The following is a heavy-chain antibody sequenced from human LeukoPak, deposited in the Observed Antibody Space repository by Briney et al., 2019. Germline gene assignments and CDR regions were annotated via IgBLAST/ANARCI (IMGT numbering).Heavy chain of an antibody. CDR2: IYATGRT. Sequence: PSETLSLTCTVSGGSINNHDWSWIRQPPGRGLEWIGFIYATGRTDYNPSFTSRATVSVDMSRYQFSLDLTSVTAADTAMYYCARYFEVAGRWYLDYWGQGTLVTVSS. V-gene: IGHV4-4*08. CDR3: ARYFEVAGRWYLDY. CDR1: GGSINNHD. J-gene: IGHJ4*02. D-gene: IGHD2-15*01.